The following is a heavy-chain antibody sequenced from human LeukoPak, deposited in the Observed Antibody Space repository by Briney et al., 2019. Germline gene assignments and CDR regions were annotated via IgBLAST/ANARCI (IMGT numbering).Heavy chain of an antibody. Sequence: ASVKVSCKASGGTFSSYAISWVGQAPGQGLEWMGGIIPIFGTANYAQKFQGRVTITADESTSTAYMELSSLRSEDTAVYYCARGGDGFPETKYYYYYYGMDVWGQGTTVTVSS. CDR2: IIPIFGTA. V-gene: IGHV1-69*13. CDR3: ARGGDGFPETKYYYYYYGMDV. CDR1: GGTFSSYA. J-gene: IGHJ6*02. D-gene: IGHD5-24*01.